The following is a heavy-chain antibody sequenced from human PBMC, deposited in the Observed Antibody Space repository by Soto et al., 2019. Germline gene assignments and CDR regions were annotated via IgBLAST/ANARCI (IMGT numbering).Heavy chain of an antibody. J-gene: IGHJ5*02. V-gene: IGHV3-21*01. CDR1: GFTFLSFT. CDR3: TRDASRDSSARGWFDP. D-gene: IGHD6-13*01. Sequence: PGGSLRLACAASGFTFLSFTMSWVRQSPGEGLECVSTISSNSAYIYYTDALRGRFTISRDNAKNSLHLQMNSLRAEDTAVYYCTRDASRDSSARGWFDPWGPGTLVTVSS. CDR2: ISSNSAYI.